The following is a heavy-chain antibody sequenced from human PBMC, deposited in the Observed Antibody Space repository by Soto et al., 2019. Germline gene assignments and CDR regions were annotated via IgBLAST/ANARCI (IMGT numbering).Heavy chain of an antibody. Sequence: GXSVKVSCKASGGTFSSYAISWVRQAPGQGLEWMGGIIPIFGTANYAQKFQGRVTITADESTSTAYMELSSLRSEDTAVYYCASTSVVVITYYYYGMDVWGQGTTVTVSS. CDR1: GGTFSSYA. CDR2: IIPIFGTA. J-gene: IGHJ6*02. CDR3: ASTSVVVITYYYYGMDV. D-gene: IGHD3-22*01. V-gene: IGHV1-69*13.